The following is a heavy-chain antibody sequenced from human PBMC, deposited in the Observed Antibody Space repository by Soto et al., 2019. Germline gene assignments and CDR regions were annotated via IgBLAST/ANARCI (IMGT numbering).Heavy chain of an antibody. CDR1: GGSISSYY. CDR3: ARVTGGLRWHYFDY. D-gene: IGHD4-17*01. V-gene: IGHV4-59*01. CDR2: IYYSGST. J-gene: IGHJ4*02. Sequence: PSETLSLTCTVSGGSISSYYWSWIRQPPGKGLEWIGYIYYSGSTNYNPSLKSRVTISVDTSKNQFSLKLSSVTAADTAVYYCARVTGGLRWHYFDYWGQGTLVTV.